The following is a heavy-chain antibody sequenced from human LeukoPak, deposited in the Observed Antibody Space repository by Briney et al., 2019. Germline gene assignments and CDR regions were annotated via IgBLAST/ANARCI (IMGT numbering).Heavy chain of an antibody. J-gene: IGHJ4*02. V-gene: IGHV3-30*02. CDR3: VKDRTGWLPNTFDY. CDR2: IRNDGSNK. CDR1: GFTFSSYG. Sequence: GGSLRLSCAASGFTFSSYGMHWVRQAPGKGLEWVAFIRNDGSNKYYADSVKGRFTISRDNSKNTLYLQMNSLRAEDTAVHYCVKDRTGWLPNTFDYWGQGTLVTGSS. D-gene: IGHD6-19*01.